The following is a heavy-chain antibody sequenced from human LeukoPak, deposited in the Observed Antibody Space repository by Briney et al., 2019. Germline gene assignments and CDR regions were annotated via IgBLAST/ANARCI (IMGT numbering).Heavy chain of an antibody. CDR3: ARKGGATTYGYYYYYMDV. J-gene: IGHJ6*03. CDR2: IKQDGSEK. D-gene: IGHD1-26*01. CDR1: GFTFSSYW. Sequence: GGSLRLSCAASGFTFSSYWMSWVRQPPGKGLEWVANIKQDGSEKYYVDSVKGRFTISRDNAKNSLYLQMNSLRAEDTAVYYCARKGGATTYGYYYYYMDVWGKGTTVTISS. V-gene: IGHV3-7*01.